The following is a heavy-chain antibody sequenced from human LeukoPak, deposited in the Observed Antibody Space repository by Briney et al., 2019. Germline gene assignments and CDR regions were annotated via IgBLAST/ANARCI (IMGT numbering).Heavy chain of an antibody. D-gene: IGHD6-13*01. CDR3: ASGAAAGTFSIGY. Sequence: GASVKVSCKASGYTFTIYYMHCVPEGPGEGVEWMGLTNPSGGVTSYSQKFQGGVTMTTDTSTSTLYMELSSLRSEDTAVYYCASGAAAGTFSIGYWGQGTLLTVSS. CDR2: TNPSGGVT. CDR1: GYTFTIYY. V-gene: IGHV1-46*01. J-gene: IGHJ4*02.